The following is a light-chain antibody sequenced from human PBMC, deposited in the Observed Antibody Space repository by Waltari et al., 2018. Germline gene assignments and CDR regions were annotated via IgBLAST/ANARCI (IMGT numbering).Light chain of an antibody. CDR1: SRDIGGYKL. Sequence: QSALTQPASVPGSPGPSTTISCTGTSRDIGGYKLVPRYQQHQGKPHKLRIYEVSKRPSGVSNRFSGSKSVNTASLTISGHQAEDEADYYFCSYAGSSTLNVVFGGGTKLTVL. V-gene: IGLV2-23*02. J-gene: IGLJ2*01. CDR2: EVS. CDR3: CSYAGSSTLNVV.